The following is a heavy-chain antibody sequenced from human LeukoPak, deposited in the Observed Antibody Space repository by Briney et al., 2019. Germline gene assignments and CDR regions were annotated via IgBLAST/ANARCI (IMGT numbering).Heavy chain of an antibody. CDR1: GGSISSYY. Sequence: PSETLSLTCTVSGGSISSYYWSWIRQPPGKGLEWIGEINHSGSTNYNPSLKSRVTISVDTSKNQFSLKLSSVTAADTAVYYCARLISYRDYWGQGTLVTVSS. CDR3: ARLISYRDY. J-gene: IGHJ4*02. D-gene: IGHD3-16*02. CDR2: INHSGST. V-gene: IGHV4-34*01.